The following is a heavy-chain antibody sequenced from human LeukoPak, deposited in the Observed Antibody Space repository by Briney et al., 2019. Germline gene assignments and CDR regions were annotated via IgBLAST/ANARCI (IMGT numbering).Heavy chain of an antibody. V-gene: IGHV1-24*01. D-gene: IGHD3-10*01. CDR1: GYTLTELS. CDR3: ATGSSRRVWGLLWEPLAGEYFQH. Sequence: ASVKVSCKVSGYTLTELSIHWVRQAPGKGLEWMGGFDPEDGETIYAQKFQGRVTMTEDTSTDTAYMELSSLRSEDTAVYYCATGSSRRVWGLLWEPLAGEYFQHWGQGTPVTVSS. J-gene: IGHJ1*01. CDR2: FDPEDGET.